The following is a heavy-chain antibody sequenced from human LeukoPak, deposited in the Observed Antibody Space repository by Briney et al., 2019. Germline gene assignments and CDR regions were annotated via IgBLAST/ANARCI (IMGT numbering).Heavy chain of an antibody. Sequence: PGGSLRLSCAASGFTVSSNYMSWVRQAPGKGLEWVSVIYSGGSTYYADSVKGRFTISRDNSKNTLYLQMNSLRAEDTAVYYCARDSARVIVGAVDYWGQGTLVTVSS. CDR2: IYSGGST. CDR3: ARDSARVIVGAVDY. CDR1: GFTVSSNY. D-gene: IGHD1-26*01. J-gene: IGHJ4*02. V-gene: IGHV3-53*01.